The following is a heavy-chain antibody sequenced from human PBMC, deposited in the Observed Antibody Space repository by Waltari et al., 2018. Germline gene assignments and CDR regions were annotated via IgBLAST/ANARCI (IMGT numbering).Heavy chain of an antibody. CDR2: MSLSGSTI. CDR1: GFTLSTYQ. V-gene: IGHV3-48*03. D-gene: IGHD3-16*01. Sequence: EVQLVESGGGLVQPGGSLRLSCAASGFTLSTYQMNVVRQAPGKWLEWVSYMSLSGSTIYYAASVKGRFTSSRDNAENSLYLQMNSLRAEDTAIYYCARSHYDSGRYGDNWGQGALVTVSS. CDR3: ARSHYDSGRYGDN. J-gene: IGHJ4*02.